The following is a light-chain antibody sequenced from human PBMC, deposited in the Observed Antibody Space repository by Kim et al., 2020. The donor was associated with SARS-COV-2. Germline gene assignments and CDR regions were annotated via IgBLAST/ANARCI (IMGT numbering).Light chain of an antibody. J-gene: IGLJ3*02. CDR1: CNNLANEG. CDR2: RKN. Sequence: QTAQLPCPGNCNNLANEGAAWLQPPQGPPPKLLSNRKNNRPSGISERFSASRSGNTASLTITGLQPEDEADYYCSAWDSSLSAWVFGGGTQLTVL. CDR3: SAWDSSLSAWV. V-gene: IGLV10-54*04.